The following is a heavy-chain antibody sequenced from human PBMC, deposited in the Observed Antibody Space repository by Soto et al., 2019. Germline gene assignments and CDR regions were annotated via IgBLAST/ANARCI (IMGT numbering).Heavy chain of an antibody. V-gene: IGHV4-59*01. CDR3: ARIDSSGYYYAFDY. CDR2: IYYSGST. J-gene: IGHJ4*02. D-gene: IGHD3-22*01. Sequence: SETLSLTCTVSVGSISSYYWSWIRQPPGKGLEWIGYIYYSGSTNYNPSLKSRVTISVDTSKNQFSLKLSSVTAADTAVYYCARIDSSGYYYAFDYWGQGTLVTVSS. CDR1: VGSISSYY.